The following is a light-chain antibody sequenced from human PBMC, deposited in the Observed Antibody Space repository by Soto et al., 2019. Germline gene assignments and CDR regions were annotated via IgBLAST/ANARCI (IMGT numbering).Light chain of an antibody. CDR3: AAWDDSLSGTV. CDR1: SSNIGSNY. Sequence: QAVVTQPPSASGTPGQRVTISCSGSSSNIGSNYVYWYQQLPGTAPKLLIYRNNQRPSGAPDRFSGSKSGTSASLAISGLRSEDEADYYCAAWDDSLSGTVFGGGTKVTVL. CDR2: RNN. J-gene: IGLJ3*02. V-gene: IGLV1-47*01.